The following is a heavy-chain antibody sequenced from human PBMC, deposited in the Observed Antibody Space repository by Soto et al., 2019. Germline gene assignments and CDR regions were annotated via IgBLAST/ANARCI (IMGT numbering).Heavy chain of an antibody. CDR2: ISGSGGST. CDR1: GFTFSSYA. CDR3: AKAILRYFDWSQIPALDY. J-gene: IGHJ4*02. Sequence: GGSLRLSCAASGFTFSSYAMSWVRQAPGKGLEWVSAISGSGGSTYYADSVKGRFTISRDNSKNTLYLQMNSLRAEDTAVNYCAKAILRYFDWSQIPALDYWGQGTLVTVSS. D-gene: IGHD3-9*01. V-gene: IGHV3-23*01.